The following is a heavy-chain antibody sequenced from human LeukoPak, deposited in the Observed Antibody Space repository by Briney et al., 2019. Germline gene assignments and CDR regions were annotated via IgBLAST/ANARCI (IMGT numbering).Heavy chain of an antibody. D-gene: IGHD3-10*01. CDR3: GRDLDYYGSGSFFNI. Sequence: ASVKVSCKASGYTFTAYSMHWVRQAPGQGLEWMGWINPNSGGTNYEQKFQGRVTMTRDTSITTAYMQLSRLRSEDTAVYYCGRDLDYYGSGSFFNIWGRGTMVTVSS. V-gene: IGHV1-2*02. CDR2: INPNSGGT. CDR1: GYTFTAYS. J-gene: IGHJ3*02.